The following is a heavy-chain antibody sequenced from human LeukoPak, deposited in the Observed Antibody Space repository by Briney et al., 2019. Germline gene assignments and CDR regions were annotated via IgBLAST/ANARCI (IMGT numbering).Heavy chain of an antibody. CDR1: GGSFSGYY. Sequence: SETLSLTCAVYGGSFSGYYWSWIRQPPGKGLEWIGEINHSGSTNYNPSLKSRVTISVDTSKNQFSLKLSSVTAADTAVHYCARGHGVVVAATDYFDYWGQGTLVTVSS. CDR2: INHSGST. CDR3: ARGHGVVVAATDYFDY. V-gene: IGHV4-34*01. J-gene: IGHJ4*02. D-gene: IGHD2-15*01.